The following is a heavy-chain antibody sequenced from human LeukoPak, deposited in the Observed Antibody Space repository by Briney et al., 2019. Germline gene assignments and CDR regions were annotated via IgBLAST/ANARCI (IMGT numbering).Heavy chain of an antibody. CDR3: ARDDREEMATQSGESLGTISDY. V-gene: IGHV3-11*01. CDR1: GFTFSDYY. J-gene: IGHJ4*02. Sequence: GGSLRLSCAASGFTFSDYYMSWIRQAPGKGLEWVSYISSSGSTIYYADSVKGRFTISRDNAKNSLYLQMNSLRAEDTAVYYCARDDREEMATQSGESLGTISDYWGQGTLVTVSS. CDR2: ISSSGSTI. D-gene: IGHD5-24*01.